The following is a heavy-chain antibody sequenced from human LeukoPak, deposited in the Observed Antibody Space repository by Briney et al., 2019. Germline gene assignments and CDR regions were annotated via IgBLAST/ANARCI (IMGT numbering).Heavy chain of an antibody. V-gene: IGHV3-30*18. CDR1: GFTFSSYA. J-gene: IGHJ6*03. Sequence: GRSLRLSCAASGFTFSSYAMHWVRQAPGKGLEWVAVISYDGSNKYYADSVKGRFTISRDNSKNTLYLQMNSLRAEDTAVYYCAKDLELVVGTYYYYYYMDVWGKGTTVTISS. D-gene: IGHD1-26*01. CDR2: ISYDGSNK. CDR3: AKDLELVVGTYYYYYYMDV.